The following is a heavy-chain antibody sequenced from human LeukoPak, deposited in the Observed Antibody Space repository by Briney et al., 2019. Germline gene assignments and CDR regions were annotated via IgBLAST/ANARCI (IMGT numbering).Heavy chain of an antibody. CDR3: ARGYCSGGTCYRTFFDS. D-gene: IGHD2-15*01. CDR1: GGSISSYY. Sequence: SETLSLTCTVSGGSISSYYWSWIRQPPGKGLEWIGYVSYSGSTNYNSTLKSRVTISVDTSKNQFSLKLSSATAADTAVYYCARGYCSGGTCYRTFFDSWGQGTLVTVSS. J-gene: IGHJ4*02. V-gene: IGHV4-59*01. CDR2: VSYSGST.